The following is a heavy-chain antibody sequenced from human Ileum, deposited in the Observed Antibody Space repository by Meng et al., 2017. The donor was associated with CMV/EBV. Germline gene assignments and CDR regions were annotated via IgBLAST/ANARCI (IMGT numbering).Heavy chain of an antibody. Sequence: QVQLVQVGVEVKKAGSSVKVSCKASGGTFSSYVISWVRQAPGQGLEWMGTIIPIFGTSNYAQKFQDRVTITADESTSTAYMELSSLRPEDTAVYYCARAGGQGGWFDPWGQGTLVTVSS. CDR2: IIPIFGTS. V-gene: IGHV1-69*15. CDR1: GGTFSSYV. D-gene: IGHD3-10*01. CDR3: ARAGGQGGWFDP. J-gene: IGHJ5*02.